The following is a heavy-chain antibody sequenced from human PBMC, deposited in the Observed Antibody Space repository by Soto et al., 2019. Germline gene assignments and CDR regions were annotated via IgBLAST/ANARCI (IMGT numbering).Heavy chain of an antibody. CDR1: GFTFSSYA. V-gene: IGHV3-23*01. CDR3: AKVPPKLRFLEWLFAYYFDY. CDR2: ISGSGGST. D-gene: IGHD3-3*01. J-gene: IGHJ4*02. Sequence: GGSLRLSCAASGFTFSSYAMSWVRQAPGKGLEWVSAISGSGGSTYYADSVKGRFTISRDNSKNTLYLQMNSLRAEDTAVYYCAKVPPKLRFLEWLFAYYFDYWGQGTLVTVSS.